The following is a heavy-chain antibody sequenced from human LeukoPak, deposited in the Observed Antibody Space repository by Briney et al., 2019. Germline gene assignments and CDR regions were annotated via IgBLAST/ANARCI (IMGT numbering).Heavy chain of an antibody. J-gene: IGHJ4*02. CDR2: IYYSGST. CDR3: ASPGGGPTDY. D-gene: IGHD3-16*01. V-gene: IGHV4-39*01. CDR1: GSSISSGGYY. Sequence: SETLSLTWTVSGSSISSGGYYWGWIRQPPGKGVEWIGSIYYSGSTYYNPSLKSRVTISVDTSKNQFSLKLSSVTAADTAVYYCASPGGGPTDYWGQGTLVTVSS.